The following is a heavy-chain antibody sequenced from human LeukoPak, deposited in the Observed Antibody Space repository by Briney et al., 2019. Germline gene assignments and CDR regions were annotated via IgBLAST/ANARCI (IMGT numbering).Heavy chain of an antibody. J-gene: IGHJ4*02. CDR2: INNDGSGI. Sequence: PGGSLRLSCAASGLTFSNYWMHWVRQAPGKGLVWVSRINNDGSGITYADSVKGRFTISRDNAKNTVYLQMNSLRAEDTAVYYCVRDIPQAYWGQGTLVTVSS. CDR3: VRDIPQAY. V-gene: IGHV3-74*01. CDR1: GLTFSNYW. D-gene: IGHD2-21*01.